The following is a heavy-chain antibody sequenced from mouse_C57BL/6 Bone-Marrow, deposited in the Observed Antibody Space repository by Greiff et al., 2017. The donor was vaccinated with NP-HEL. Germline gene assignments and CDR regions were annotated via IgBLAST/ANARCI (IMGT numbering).Heavy chain of an antibody. D-gene: IGHD2-4*01. J-gene: IGHJ3*01. CDR1: GFNIKDDY. Sequence: VQLQQSGAELVRPGASVKLSCTASGFNIKDDYMHWVKQRPEQGLEWIGWIDPENGDTEYASKFQGKATITADTSSNTAYLQLSSLTSEDTAVYDCTTRPIYYDYDGTFAYWGQGTLVTVSA. V-gene: IGHV14-4*01. CDR3: TTRPIYYDYDGTFAY. CDR2: IDPENGDT.